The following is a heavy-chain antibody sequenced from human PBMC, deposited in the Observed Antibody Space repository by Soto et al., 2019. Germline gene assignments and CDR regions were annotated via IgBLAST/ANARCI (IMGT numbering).Heavy chain of an antibody. V-gene: IGHV4-59*01. Sequence: QVQLQESGPGLVKPSETLSLTCTVSGSSISSYYWSWIRQPPGKGLEWIGYIYYSGSTNYNPSLTSRVTISVDTSKNQFSLKLSSVTAADTAVYYCARARLSRSWWFDPWGQGTLVTVSS. CDR1: GSSISSYY. J-gene: IGHJ5*02. D-gene: IGHD3-10*01. CDR2: IYYSGST. CDR3: ARARLSRSWWFDP.